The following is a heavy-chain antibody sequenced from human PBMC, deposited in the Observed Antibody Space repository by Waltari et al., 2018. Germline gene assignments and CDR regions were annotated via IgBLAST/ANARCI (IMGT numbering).Heavy chain of an antibody. CDR3: ALDTGALWMDV. Sequence: QVQLVQSGAEVMKPGASVKISCKTPEYTFTSSYIHWVRQAPGQGREWMGIINPRGGSTIYAQKFQGRVTMTRDTSTSTVYMELSSLRSDDTAVYYCALDTGALWMDVWGQGTTVTVSS. J-gene: IGHJ6*02. D-gene: IGHD2-21*01. V-gene: IGHV1-46*01. CDR1: EYTFTSSY. CDR2: INPRGGST.